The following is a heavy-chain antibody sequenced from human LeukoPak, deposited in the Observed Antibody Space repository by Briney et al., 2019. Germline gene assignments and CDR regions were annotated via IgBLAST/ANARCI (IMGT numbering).Heavy chain of an antibody. Sequence: SGPALVKPTQTLTLTCTFSGFSLSTSGMCVSWIRQPPGKALEWLARIDWDDDKYYSTSLKTRLTISKDTSKNQVVLTMTNMGPVDTATYYCARINWGFRTPQYYFDYWGQGTLVTVSS. CDR2: IDWDDDK. V-gene: IGHV2-70*11. CDR1: GFSLSTSGMC. CDR3: ARINWGFRTPQYYFDY. J-gene: IGHJ4*02. D-gene: IGHD7-27*01.